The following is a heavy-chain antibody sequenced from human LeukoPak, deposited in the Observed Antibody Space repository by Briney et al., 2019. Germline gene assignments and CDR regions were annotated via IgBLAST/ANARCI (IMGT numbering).Heavy chain of an antibody. CDR3: ARGRIYCGGDCFDY. CDR2: INHSGST. V-gene: IGHV4-34*01. D-gene: IGHD2-21*01. Sequence: TSETLSLTCAFYGGSFSGYYWRWIRQPPGKGLEWIGEINHSGSTNYNPSLKSRVTISVDTSKNQFSLKLSSVTAADTAVYYCARGRIYCGGDCFDYWGQGTLVTVSS. CDR1: GGSFSGYY. J-gene: IGHJ4*02.